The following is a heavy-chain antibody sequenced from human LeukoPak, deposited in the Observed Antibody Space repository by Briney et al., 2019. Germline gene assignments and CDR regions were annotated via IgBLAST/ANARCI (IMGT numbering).Heavy chain of an antibody. CDR2: IYSSGDT. CDR3: ASEVEGSGTYYYYSFYMDV. D-gene: IGHD3-10*01. J-gene: IGHJ6*03. V-gene: IGHV4-4*07. Sequence: PSETLSLTCIVSGGSISSYYWSWIRQPAGKGLEWIGRIYSSGDTNYNPSLKSRVTMSVDTSKNQFSLKLNSVTAADTAVYYCASEVEGSGTYYYYSFYMDVWGKGTTVTISS. CDR1: GGSISSYY.